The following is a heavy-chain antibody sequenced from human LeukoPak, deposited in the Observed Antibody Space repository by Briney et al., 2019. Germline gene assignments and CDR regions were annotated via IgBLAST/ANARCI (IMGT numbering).Heavy chain of an antibody. V-gene: IGHV4-4*07. CDR2: IYTSGST. D-gene: IGHD2-15*01. J-gene: IGHJ5*02. CDR3: AREGVWGYCSGGSCSQFDP. Sequence: PSETLSLTCTVSGGSISSYYWSWIRQPAGKGLEWVGRIYTSGSTNYNPSLKSRVTISVDTSKNQFSLKLSSVTAADTAVYYCAREGVWGYCSGGSCSQFDPWGQGTLVTVSS. CDR1: GGSISSYY.